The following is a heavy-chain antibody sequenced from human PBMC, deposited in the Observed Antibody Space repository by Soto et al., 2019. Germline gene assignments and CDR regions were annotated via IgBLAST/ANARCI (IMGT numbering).Heavy chain of an antibody. J-gene: IGHJ4*02. CDR1: GFTFSSYA. CDR3: AKTQGPYNWNLDYFDY. V-gene: IGHV3-23*01. Sequence: GGSLRLSCAASGFTFSSYAMSWVRQAPGKGLEWVSAISGSGGSTYYADSVKGRFTIPRDNSKNTLYLQMNSLRAEDTAVYYCAKTQGPYNWNLDYFDYWGQGTLVTVSS. CDR2: ISGSGGST. D-gene: IGHD1-7*01.